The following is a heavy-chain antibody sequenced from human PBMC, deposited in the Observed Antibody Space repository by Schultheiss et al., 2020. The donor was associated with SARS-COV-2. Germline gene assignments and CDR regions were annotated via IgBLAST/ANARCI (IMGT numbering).Heavy chain of an antibody. CDR3: ASLTVRHGSGSYANDAFDI. CDR2: IYHSGST. CDR1: GGSISSSNW. V-gene: IGHV4-4*02. J-gene: IGHJ3*02. Sequence: SETLSLTCAVSGGSISSSNWWSWVRQPPGKGLEWIGEIYHSGSTNYNPSLKSRVTISVDTSKNQFSLKLSSVTAADTALYYCASLTVRHGSGSYANDAFDIWGQGTMVTVSS. D-gene: IGHD3-10*01.